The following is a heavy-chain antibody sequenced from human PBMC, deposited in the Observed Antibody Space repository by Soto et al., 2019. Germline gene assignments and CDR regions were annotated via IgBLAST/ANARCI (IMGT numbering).Heavy chain of an antibody. J-gene: IGHJ3*02. V-gene: IGHV1-2*02. CDR2: INPNSGGT. Sequence: QVQLVQSGAEVKKPGASVKVSCKASGYTFTGYYMHWVRQAPGQGLEWMGWINPNSGGTNYAQKFQGRVTMTRDTSISTAYMQLSRLRSVDSAVYYCARGLRKWFGELDTFDIWGQGTMVTVSS. CDR1: GYTFTGYY. D-gene: IGHD3-10*01. CDR3: ARGLRKWFGELDTFDI.